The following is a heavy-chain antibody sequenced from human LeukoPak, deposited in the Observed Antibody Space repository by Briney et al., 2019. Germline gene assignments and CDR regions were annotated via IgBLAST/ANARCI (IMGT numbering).Heavy chain of an antibody. CDR3: ARDHPIAVASGYYYYYGMDV. D-gene: IGHD6-19*01. CDR1: GGSVSSGSYY. Sequence: PFETLSLTCTVSGGSVSSGSYYWSWIRQSPGQGLEWIGYMYYSGSSRSTNYNPSLKGRVAISGDTSKNQFSLKLISVTAADTAVYFCARDHPIAVASGYYYYYGMDVWGQGITVTVSS. CDR2: MYYSGSSRST. V-gene: IGHV4-61*01. J-gene: IGHJ6*02.